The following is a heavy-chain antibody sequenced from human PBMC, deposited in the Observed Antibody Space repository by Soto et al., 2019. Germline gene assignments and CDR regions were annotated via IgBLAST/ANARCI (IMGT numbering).Heavy chain of an antibody. J-gene: IGHJ4*02. Sequence: HPGGSLRLSCGASGFTLSSYWMHWVRQAPGKGLVWVSRINDDGSSTSYVDSVKGRFTISRDNAKNTLYLQMTSLRVEDTAVYYCARGYCSSTSCYSVYLDDWGQGPQVTVSS. D-gene: IGHD2-2*01. CDR2: INDDGSST. V-gene: IGHV3-74*01. CDR1: GFTLSSYW. CDR3: ARGYCSSTSCYSVYLDD.